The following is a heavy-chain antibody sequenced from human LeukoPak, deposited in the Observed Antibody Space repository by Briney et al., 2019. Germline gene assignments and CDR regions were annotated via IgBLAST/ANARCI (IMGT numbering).Heavy chain of an antibody. CDR2: IIPIFGTA. J-gene: IGHJ6*04. V-gene: IGHV1-69*13. CDR3: ASVDGRRDDYGDYVDYYYGMDV. CDR1: GGTFSSYA. Sequence: WASVKVFCKASGGTFSSYAISWVRQAPGQGLEWMGGIIPIFGTANYAQKFQGRVTITADESTSTAYMELSSLRSEDTAVYYCASVDGRRDDYGDYVDYYYGMDVWGKGTTVTVSS. D-gene: IGHD4-17*01.